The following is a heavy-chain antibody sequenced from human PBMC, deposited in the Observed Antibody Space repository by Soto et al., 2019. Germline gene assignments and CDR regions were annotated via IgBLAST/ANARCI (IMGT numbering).Heavy chain of an antibody. D-gene: IGHD3-10*01. CDR3: ARGRSFSYDSTPPPMFDP. V-gene: IGHV3-13*01. CDR2: IGTLSDT. CDR1: GSAFSTFD. J-gene: IGHJ5*02. Sequence: VGSLRLSCAVSGSAFSTFDIHWVRQAPGKGLEWVSGIGTLSDTFYAASVQGRFTISRQNAKNSVYLQMNSLRAGDTAFYYCARGRSFSYDSTPPPMFDPWGQGTLVTVSS.